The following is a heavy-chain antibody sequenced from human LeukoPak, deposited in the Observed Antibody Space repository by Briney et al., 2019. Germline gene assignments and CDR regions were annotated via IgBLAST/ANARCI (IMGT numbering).Heavy chain of an antibody. D-gene: IGHD6-13*01. J-gene: IGHJ4*02. V-gene: IGHV3-30*02. CDR1: GFTFSSYG. Sequence: GGSLRLSCAASGFTFSSYGMHWVRQAPGKGLEWVAFIRYDGSNKYYADSVKGRFTISRDNSKNTLYLQMNSLRAEDTAVYYCASPIAAANAYWGQGTLVTVSS. CDR2: IRYDGSNK. CDR3: ASPIAAANAY.